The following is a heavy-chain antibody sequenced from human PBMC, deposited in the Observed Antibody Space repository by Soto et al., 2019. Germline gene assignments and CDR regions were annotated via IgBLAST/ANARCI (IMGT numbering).Heavy chain of an antibody. CDR2: VHSDGTTT. Sequence: PGGSLRLSCAASGFTFDYYWMHWVRQAPGKGLVWVSRVHSDGTTTTYADSVKGRFTISRDNAKNSLYLQMNSLRAEDTAVYYCARHPERIAEIGWFDPWGQGTLVTVSS. V-gene: IGHV3-74*01. CDR3: ARHPERIAEIGWFDP. D-gene: IGHD6-13*01. J-gene: IGHJ5*02. CDR1: GFTFDYYW.